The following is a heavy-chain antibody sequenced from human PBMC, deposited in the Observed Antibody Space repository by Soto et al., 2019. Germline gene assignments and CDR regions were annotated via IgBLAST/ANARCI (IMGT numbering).Heavy chain of an antibody. J-gene: IGHJ6*02. CDR1: GFTFSSYA. V-gene: IGHV3-30-3*01. Sequence: GGSLRLSCAASGFTFSSYAMHWVRQAPGKGLEWVAVISYDGSNKYYADSVKGRFTISRDNSKNTLYLQMNSLRAEDTAVYYCARDIELAAGYYGMDVWGQGTTVTVS. CDR2: ISYDGSNK. CDR3: ARDIELAAGYYGMDV. D-gene: IGHD6-13*01.